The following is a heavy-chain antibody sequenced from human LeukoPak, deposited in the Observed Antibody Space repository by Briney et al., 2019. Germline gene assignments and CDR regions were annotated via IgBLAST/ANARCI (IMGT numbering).Heavy chain of an antibody. D-gene: IGHD4-17*01. V-gene: IGHV4-39*01. Sequence: SETLSLTCTVSGGSISGSSYYWGWIRQPPGKGVEWIGSIYYSGSTYYNPSLKSRVTISVDTSKNQFSLRLSSVTAAETAVYYCARGDYGDYNWFDPWGQGTLVTVSS. CDR3: ARGDYGDYNWFDP. CDR1: GGSISGSSYY. CDR2: IYYSGST. J-gene: IGHJ5*02.